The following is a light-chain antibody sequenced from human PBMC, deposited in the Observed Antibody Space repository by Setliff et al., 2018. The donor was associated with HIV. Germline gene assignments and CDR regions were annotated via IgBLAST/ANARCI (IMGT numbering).Light chain of an antibody. V-gene: IGLV2-11*01. CDR3: CSYAGSYTYV. Sequence: QSALTQPRSVSGSPGQSVTISCTGTSSDVGAYNYVSWHQQHPGKAPKLMIYDVTKRPSGVPDHFSGSKSGNTASLTISGLQAEDEADYYCCSYAGSYTYVFGTGTKVTVL. J-gene: IGLJ1*01. CDR1: SSDVGAYNY. CDR2: DVT.